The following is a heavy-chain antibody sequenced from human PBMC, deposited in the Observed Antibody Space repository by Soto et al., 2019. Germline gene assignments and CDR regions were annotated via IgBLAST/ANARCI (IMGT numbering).Heavy chain of an antibody. D-gene: IGHD6-19*01. CDR1: GFSLSTSGVG. J-gene: IGHJ5*02. Sequence: SGPTLVNPTQTLTLTCTFSGFSLSTSGVGVGWIRQPPGKALEWLALIYWNDDKRYSPSLKSRLTITKDTSKNQVVLTMANMDPVDTATYYCAQSTRIEVDGEPRKYNWFDTWGQGTLVTVSS. V-gene: IGHV2-5*01. CDR3: AQSTRIEVDGEPRKYNWFDT. CDR2: IYWNDDK.